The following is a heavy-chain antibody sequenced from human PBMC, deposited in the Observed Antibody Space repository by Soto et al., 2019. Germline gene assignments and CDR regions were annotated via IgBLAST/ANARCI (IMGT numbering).Heavy chain of an antibody. V-gene: IGHV3-33*01. D-gene: IGHD4-4*01. CDR2: IWYDGSNK. Sequence: TGGSLRLSCAASGFTFSSYGMHWVRQAPCKGLEWVAVIWYDGSNKYYADSVKGRFTISRDNSKNTLYLQMNSLRAEDTAVYYCAREGLYRNPNYYYGMDVWGQGTTVTVSS. CDR1: GFTFSSYG. J-gene: IGHJ6*02. CDR3: AREGLYRNPNYYYGMDV.